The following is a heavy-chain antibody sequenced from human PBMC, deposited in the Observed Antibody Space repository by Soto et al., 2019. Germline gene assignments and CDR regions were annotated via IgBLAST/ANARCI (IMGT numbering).Heavy chain of an antibody. CDR3: TKSRRSVLMVYGFGGMDV. Sequence: PGGSLRLSCAASGFSVSDYAMSWVRQAPGKGLEWVSSISGSGDGTYYGDSVKGRFTLSRDTSQKTLYLQMNNLRGEDTAVYFCTKSRRSVLMVYGFGGMDVWGRGTTVT. J-gene: IGHJ6*02. D-gene: IGHD2-8*01. V-gene: IGHV3-23*01. CDR1: GFSVSDYA. CDR2: ISGSGDGT.